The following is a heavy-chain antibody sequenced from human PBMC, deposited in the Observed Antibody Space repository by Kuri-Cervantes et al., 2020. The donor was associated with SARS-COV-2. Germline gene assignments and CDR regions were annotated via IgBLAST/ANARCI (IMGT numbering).Heavy chain of an antibody. D-gene: IGHD3-3*01. V-gene: IGHV1-18*01. CDR1: GYTFTSYG. Sequence: ASVKVSCKASGYTFTSYGISWVRQAPGQGLEWMGWISAYNGNTNYAQKLQGRVTMTRDTSTSTVYMELSSLRSEDTAVYYCARGGEYYDFWSGYRRGNYFDYWGQGTLVTVSS. J-gene: IGHJ4*02. CDR2: ISAYNGNT. CDR3: ARGGEYYDFWSGYRRGNYFDY.